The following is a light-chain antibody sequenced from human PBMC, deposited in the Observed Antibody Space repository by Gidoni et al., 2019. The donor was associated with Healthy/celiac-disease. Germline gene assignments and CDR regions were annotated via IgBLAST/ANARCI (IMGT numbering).Light chain of an antibody. Sequence: EIVLIQPPATLSLSPGERATLSCRASQSVSSYLAWYQQKPGQAPRLLIYDASNRATGIPARFSGSGSGTDFTLTISSLEPEDFAVYYCQQRSNWPPLTFXGXTKVEIK. V-gene: IGKV3-11*01. CDR2: DAS. CDR3: QQRSNWPPLT. CDR1: QSVSSY. J-gene: IGKJ4*01.